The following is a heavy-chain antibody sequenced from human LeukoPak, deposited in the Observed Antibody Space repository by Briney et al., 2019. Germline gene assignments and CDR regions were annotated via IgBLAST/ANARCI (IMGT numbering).Heavy chain of an antibody. Sequence: GGSLRLSCAASGFTFGSYGMHWVRQAPGKGLEWVAFIRYDGSNKYYADSVKGRFTISRDNSKNTLYLQMNSLRAEDTAVYYCAKLSGYCTNGVCPLDAFDIWGQGTMVTVSS. CDR1: GFTFGSYG. D-gene: IGHD2-8*01. J-gene: IGHJ3*02. CDR2: IRYDGSNK. CDR3: AKLSGYCTNGVCPLDAFDI. V-gene: IGHV3-30*02.